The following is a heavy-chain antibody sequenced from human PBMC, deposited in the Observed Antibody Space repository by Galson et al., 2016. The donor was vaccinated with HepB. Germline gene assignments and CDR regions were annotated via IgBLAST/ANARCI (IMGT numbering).Heavy chain of an antibody. V-gene: IGHV3-53*01. CDR3: ATQSASTKCYWCFDP. D-gene: IGHD2-2*01. CDR2: IYNSGRT. CDR1: GFTVSNLY. J-gene: IGHJ5*02. Sequence: SLRLSCAASGFTVSNLYMTWVRQAPGKGLEWVALIYNSGRTTYADSVKGRFTISRDNSKNMMFLQMNNLRADDTAVYYWATQSASTKCYWCFDPWGQGTLVTVSS.